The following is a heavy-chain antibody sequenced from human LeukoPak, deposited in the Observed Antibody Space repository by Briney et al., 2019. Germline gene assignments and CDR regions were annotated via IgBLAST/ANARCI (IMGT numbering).Heavy chain of an antibody. J-gene: IGHJ4*02. D-gene: IGHD1-14*01. V-gene: IGHV3-23*01. CDR2: ISGSGGST. CDR1: GFTFSSYA. CDR3: AKDGSSATTTSNGDY. Sequence: PGGSLRLSCAASGFTFSSYAMSWVRQAPGKGLEWVSAISGSGGSTYYADSVKGRFTISRDNSKNTLYLQMNSLRAEDTAVYYCAKDGSSATTTSNGDYWGQGTLVTVSS.